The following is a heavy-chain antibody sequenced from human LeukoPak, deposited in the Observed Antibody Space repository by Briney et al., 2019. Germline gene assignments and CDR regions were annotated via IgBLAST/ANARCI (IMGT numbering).Heavy chain of an antibody. CDR1: GFSFSNYA. Sequence: GGSLRLSCAASGFSFSNYAMTWVRQAPGKGLEWVSSISPGGSSTYYADSVKGRLTISRDNFKSTLYLQMNSLSAEDTAVYYCAKRGDYGEYWYFDLWGRGTLVTVSS. CDR2: ISPGGSST. CDR3: AKRGDYGEYWYFDL. J-gene: IGHJ2*01. D-gene: IGHD4-17*01. V-gene: IGHV3-23*01.